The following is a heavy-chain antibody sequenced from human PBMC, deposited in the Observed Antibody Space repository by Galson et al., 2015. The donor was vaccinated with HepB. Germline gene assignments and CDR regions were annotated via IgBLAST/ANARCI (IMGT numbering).Heavy chain of an antibody. CDR3: ARDLDISVSDAFHI. J-gene: IGHJ3*02. D-gene: IGHD2-2*03. CDR1: GFTFSDHY. V-gene: IGHV3-11*01. Sequence: SLRLSCAASGFTFSDHYMSWIRQAPGKGLEWVSYISGSGNSIYYAGSVKGRFTISRDNAKNSLYLQMNSLRADDAAVYYCARDLDISVSDAFHIWGQGTMVTVSS. CDR2: ISGSGNSI.